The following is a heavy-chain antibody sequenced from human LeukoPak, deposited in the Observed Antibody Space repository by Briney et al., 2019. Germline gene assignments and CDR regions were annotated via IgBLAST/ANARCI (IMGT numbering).Heavy chain of an antibody. V-gene: IGHV3-21*01. J-gene: IGHJ4*02. CDR2: ISSSSSYI. D-gene: IGHD2-2*02. CDR3: ARDFPLNRYCSSTSCYTLDY. Sequence: PGGSLRLSCAASGFTFSSYSMNWVRQAPGKGLEWVSSISSSSSYIYYADSVKGRFTISRDNAKNSLYLQMNSLRAEDTAVYYCARDFPLNRYCSSTSCYTLDYWGQGTLVTVSS. CDR1: GFTFSSYS.